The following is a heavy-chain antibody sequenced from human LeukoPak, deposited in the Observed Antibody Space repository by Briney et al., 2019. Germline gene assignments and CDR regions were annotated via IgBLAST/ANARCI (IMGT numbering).Heavy chain of an antibody. V-gene: IGHV1-18*04. D-gene: IGHD6-13*01. J-gene: IGHJ4*02. CDR1: GYTFTSYG. Sequence: ASVKASCKASGYTFTSYGISWVRQAPGQGLEWIGWISAYNGNTNYAQKLQGRVTMTTDTSTTTAYMELRSLRSDDTAVYYCARGNSSSWYFPDPFDYWGQGTLVTVSS. CDR2: ISAYNGNT. CDR3: ARGNSSSWYFPDPFDY.